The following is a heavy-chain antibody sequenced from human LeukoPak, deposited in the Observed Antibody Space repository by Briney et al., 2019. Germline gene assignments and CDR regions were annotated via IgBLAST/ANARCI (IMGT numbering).Heavy chain of an antibody. D-gene: IGHD5-18*01. V-gene: IGHV3-23*01. CDR1: ELTFSSYG. J-gene: IGHJ4*02. CDR3: AKNLLGSYGPPDFYY. Sequence: GGSLRLSCVAPELTFSSYGMSWVRQAPGKGLEWVSDISGSGATTDYADSVKGRFTISRDNSEKTLYLQMNSLRAEDTAVYYCAKNLLGSYGPPDFYYWGQGILVTVSS. CDR2: ISGSGATT.